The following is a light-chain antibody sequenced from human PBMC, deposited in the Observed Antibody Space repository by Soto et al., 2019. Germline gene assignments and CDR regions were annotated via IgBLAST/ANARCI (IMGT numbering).Light chain of an antibody. V-gene: IGKV3-15*01. CDR2: GAS. J-gene: IGKJ1*01. Sequence: EIVMTQSPATLSVSPGERVTLSCRASQRVNANLAWYQQKSSRAPSLFIYGASTRATDIPGRFSGSGSGREFTLTISSLQPEDFAVYYCLQYNDWPRTFGQGTKVEIK. CDR3: LQYNDWPRT. CDR1: QRVNAN.